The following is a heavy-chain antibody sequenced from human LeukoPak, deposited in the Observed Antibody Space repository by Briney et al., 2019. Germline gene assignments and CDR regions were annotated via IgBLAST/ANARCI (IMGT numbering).Heavy chain of an antibody. CDR2: ISSSGSTI. CDR1: GFTFSSYE. J-gene: IGHJ6*03. CDR3: AITGAAGTGYYYYYMDV. Sequence: QPGGSLRLSCAASGFTFSSYEMNWVRQAPGKGLEWVSYISSSGSTIYYADPVKGRFTISRDNSKNTLYLQMNSLRAEDTAVYYCAITGAAGTGYYYYYMDVWGKGTTVTVSS. D-gene: IGHD6-13*01. V-gene: IGHV3-48*03.